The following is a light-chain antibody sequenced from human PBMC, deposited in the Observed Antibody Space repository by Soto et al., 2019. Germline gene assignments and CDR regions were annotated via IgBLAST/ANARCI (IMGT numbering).Light chain of an antibody. CDR3: QQYGSSPPRR. V-gene: IGKV3-20*01. J-gene: IGKJ1*01. Sequence: VVWTQSPATLSIKKGKTATLSCRAIQSVSSSYLAWYQQKPGQAPRLLIYGASTRATDVPDRFSGSGSGADFTLSISRLEPEDFAVYYCQQYGSSPPRRFGQRTKADI. CDR2: GAS. CDR1: QSVSSSY.